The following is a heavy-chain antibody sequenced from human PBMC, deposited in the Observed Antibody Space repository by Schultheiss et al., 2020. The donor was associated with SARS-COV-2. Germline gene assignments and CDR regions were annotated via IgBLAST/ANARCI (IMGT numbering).Heavy chain of an antibody. CDR3: ARVGYYDFWSGYSSYYFDC. J-gene: IGHJ4*02. V-gene: IGHV3-48*02. CDR1: GFTFSNYA. Sequence: GGSLRLSCSASGFTFSNYAMHWVRQAPGKGLDWVSYISDSGTTIYYADSVKGRFTISRDNAKNSLYLQMNSLRDEDTAIYYCARVGYYDFWSGYSSYYFDCWGQGTLVTVSS. CDR2: ISDSGTTI. D-gene: IGHD3-3*01.